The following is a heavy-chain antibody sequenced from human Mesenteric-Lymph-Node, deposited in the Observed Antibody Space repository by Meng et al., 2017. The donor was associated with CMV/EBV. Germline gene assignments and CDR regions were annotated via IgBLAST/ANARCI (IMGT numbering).Heavy chain of an antibody. Sequence: AVSGDSISSGASYWSWIRQPPGEGLEWIGYIYYSGSTYNNPSLKSRVTISVDTSKNQFSLKLSSVTAADTAVYYCVRDHSRTYVDYWGQGTLVTVSS. J-gene: IGHJ4*02. D-gene: IGHD2-15*01. V-gene: IGHV4-30-4*01. CDR1: GDSISSGASY. CDR3: VRDHSRTYVDY. CDR2: IYYSGST.